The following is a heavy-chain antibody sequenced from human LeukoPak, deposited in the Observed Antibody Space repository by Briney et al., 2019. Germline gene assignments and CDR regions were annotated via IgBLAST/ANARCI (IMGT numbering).Heavy chain of an antibody. V-gene: IGHV4-39*01. D-gene: IGHD5-24*01. J-gene: IGHJ4*02. CDR3: ARLRDGYNNLSPFDY. Sequence: SETLSLTCTVSGGSISSSTYYWGWIRQPPGKGLEWIGCMYYSGSTYYNSSLKSRVTMFVDTSKNQFSLKLISVTAADTAVYYCARLRDGYNNLSPFDYWGRGTLVTVSS. CDR2: MYYSGST. CDR1: GGSISSSTYY.